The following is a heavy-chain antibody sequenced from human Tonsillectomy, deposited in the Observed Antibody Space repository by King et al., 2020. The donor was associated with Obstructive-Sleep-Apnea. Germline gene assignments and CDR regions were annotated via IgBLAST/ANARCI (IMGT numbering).Heavy chain of an antibody. CDR2: ISWEGGGK. J-gene: IGHJ4*02. CDR3: ARQGDRYYFDY. CDR1: GFTLDDYT. D-gene: IGHD3-10*01. Sequence: VQLVESGGVVVQPGGSLRLSCAASGFTLDDYTMHWVRQAPGKGLEWVSLISWEGGGKYYADSVKGRFTISRDNSKNSLYLQMNSLRTEDTALYYCARQGDRYYFDYWGQGTLVTVSS. V-gene: IGHV3-43*01.